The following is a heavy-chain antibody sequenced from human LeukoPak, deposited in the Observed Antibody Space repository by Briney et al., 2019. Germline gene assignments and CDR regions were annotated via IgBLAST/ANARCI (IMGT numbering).Heavy chain of an antibody. D-gene: IGHD3-10*01. CDR2: INSDGSEG. V-gene: IGHV3-7*03. CDR3: AKDGVLLSIYGMDV. J-gene: IGHJ6*02. CDR1: GFTFSGFW. Sequence: PGGSLRLSCAVSGFTFSGFWMSWSRQAPGKGLEWVASINSDGSEGYYADVVKGRFTISRDNAKNSLYLQMNSLRAEDTALYYCAKDGVLLSIYGMDVWGQGTTVTVSS.